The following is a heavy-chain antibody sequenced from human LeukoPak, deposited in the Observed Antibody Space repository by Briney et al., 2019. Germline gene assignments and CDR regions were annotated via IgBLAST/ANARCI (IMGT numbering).Heavy chain of an antibody. CDR3: ARGGSYVHY. CDR2: INSGGSAI. Sequence: GGSLRPSCEASGFTFNSYEMNWVRQAPGKGLEWVSYINSGGSAIYYADSVKGRFTISRDNAKNSLYLQMNSLRADDTAVYYCARGGSYVHYWGQGTLVTVSS. CDR1: GFTFNSYE. V-gene: IGHV3-48*03. J-gene: IGHJ4*02. D-gene: IGHD1-26*01.